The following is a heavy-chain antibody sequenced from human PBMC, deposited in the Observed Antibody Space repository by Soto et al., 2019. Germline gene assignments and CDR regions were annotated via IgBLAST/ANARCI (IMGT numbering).Heavy chain of an antibody. CDR1: GRTFSSYA. CDR2: IIPIFGTA. Sequence: QVQLVQSGAEVKKPGSSVKVSCKASGRTFSSYAISWVRQAPGQGLEWMGGIIPIFGTANYAQKFQGRVTSTADXXTXTXXMELSSLRSEDTAVYYCARVRDCGGDCYTYNWFDPWGQGTLVTVSS. J-gene: IGHJ5*02. V-gene: IGHV1-69*12. D-gene: IGHD2-21*02. CDR3: ARVRDCGGDCYTYNWFDP.